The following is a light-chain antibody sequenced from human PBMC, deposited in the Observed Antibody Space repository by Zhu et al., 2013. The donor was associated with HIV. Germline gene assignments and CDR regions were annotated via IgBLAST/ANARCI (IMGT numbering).Light chain of an antibody. CDR1: QGISSY. J-gene: IGKJ3*01. Sequence: AIRMTQSPSSLSASTGDRVTITCRASQGISSYLAWYQQKPGKAPKLLIYTASTLQSGVPSRFSGSGSGTEFTLTISSLQPEDFATYYCQQSYSIPFAFGPGTKVDFK. V-gene: IGKV1-8*01. CDR2: TAS. CDR3: QQSYSIPFA.